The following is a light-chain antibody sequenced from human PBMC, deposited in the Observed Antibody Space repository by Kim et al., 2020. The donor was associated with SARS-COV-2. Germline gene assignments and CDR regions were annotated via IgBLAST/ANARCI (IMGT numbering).Light chain of an antibody. Sequence: GSLGDGVTITCRATQDIGNYLAWYQQKPGEPPKLLIYSASTLQSGVPSRFGGRGSGTDFTLTISSLQPEDVATYYCQKYDSAPWTFGQGTKVDIK. V-gene: IGKV1-27*01. CDR2: SAS. J-gene: IGKJ1*01. CDR3: QKYDSAPWT. CDR1: QDIGNY.